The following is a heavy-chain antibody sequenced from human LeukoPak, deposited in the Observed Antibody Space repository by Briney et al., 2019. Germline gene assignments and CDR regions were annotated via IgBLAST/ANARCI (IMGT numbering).Heavy chain of an antibody. Sequence: SETLSLTCTVSGGSISSGSYYWSWIRQPAGKGLEWIGRIYTSGSTNYNPSLKSRVTISVDTSKNQFSLKLSSVTAADTAVYYCAREDMAVDYYYYYMDVWGKGTTVTVSS. V-gene: IGHV4-61*02. CDR1: GGSISSGSYY. J-gene: IGHJ6*03. D-gene: IGHD2-15*01. CDR3: AREDMAVDYYYYYMDV. CDR2: IYTSGST.